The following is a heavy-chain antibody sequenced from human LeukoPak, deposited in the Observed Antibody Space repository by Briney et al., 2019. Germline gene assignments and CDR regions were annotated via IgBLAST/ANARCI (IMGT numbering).Heavy chain of an antibody. D-gene: IGHD3-22*01. Sequence: GGSLRLSCAASGFTVSSDYMGWVRQAPEKGLEWVSLISSGGSTYYADSLKGRFTISRDNSKNTLYLQMNSLRAEDTAVYYCAKDQWLYYYDSSGYYFDYWGQGTLVTASS. V-gene: IGHV3-66*01. CDR3: AKDQWLYYYDSSGYYFDY. CDR1: GFTVSSDY. J-gene: IGHJ4*02. CDR2: ISSGGST.